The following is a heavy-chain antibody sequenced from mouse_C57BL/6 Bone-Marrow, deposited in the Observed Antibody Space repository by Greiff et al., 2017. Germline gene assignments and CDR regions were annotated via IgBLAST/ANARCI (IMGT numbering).Heavy chain of an antibody. D-gene: IGHD1-1*01. CDR2: INPNNGGT. CDR1: GYTFTDYN. J-gene: IGHJ4*01. Sequence: VQLQQSGPELVKPGASVKIPCKASGYTFTDYNMDWVKQSHGKSLEWIGDINPNNGGTNYNQKFKGKATLTVDKSYSTAYMELRRLTSEDTAVYYCARDYYGSSRYAMDYWGQGTSVTVSS. CDR3: ARDYYGSSRYAMDY. V-gene: IGHV1-18*01.